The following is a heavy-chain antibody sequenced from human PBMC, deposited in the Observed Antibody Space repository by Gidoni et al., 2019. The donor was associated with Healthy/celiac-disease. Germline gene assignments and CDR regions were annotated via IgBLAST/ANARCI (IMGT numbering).Heavy chain of an antibody. CDR2: ISSSSSTI. D-gene: IGHD6-13*01. V-gene: IGHV3-48*02. CDR3: ARGNSSCYYSYYYYGMDV. CDR1: GFTFSSYS. Sequence: EVQLVESGGGLVQPGGSLRLSCAASGFTFSSYSMNWVRQAPGKGLDWVSYISSSSSTIYYADSVKGRFTISRDNAKNSLYLQMNSLRDEDTAVYYCARGNSSCYYSYYYYGMDVWGQGTTVTVSS. J-gene: IGHJ6*02.